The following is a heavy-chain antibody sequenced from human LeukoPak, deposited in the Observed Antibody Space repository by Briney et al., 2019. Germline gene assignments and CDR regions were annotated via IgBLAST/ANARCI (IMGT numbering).Heavy chain of an antibody. Sequence: SETLSLTCAVYGGSFSGYYWSWIRQPPGKGLEWIGEINHSGSTNYNPSLKSRVTISVDTSKNQFSLKLSSVTAADTAVYYCAKGGKQWLSPYYSSGMAVWGKGPRSPSPQ. CDR3: AKGGKQWLSPYYSSGMAV. CDR2: INHSGST. D-gene: IGHD6-19*01. V-gene: IGHV4-34*01. J-gene: IGHJ6*01. CDR1: GGSFSGYY.